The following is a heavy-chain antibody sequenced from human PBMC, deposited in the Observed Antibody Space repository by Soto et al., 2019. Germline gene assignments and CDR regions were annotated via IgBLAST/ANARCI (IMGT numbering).Heavy chain of an antibody. CDR2: INPTTGGT. CDR3: ARRYCSNIGCSHYFDY. Sequence: ASVKVSCKASGYTFTGNYLHWVRQAPGQGLEWMALINPTTGGTNYAQKFQGRVTMTWDTSINTAYMELSRMTSDDTAIYYCARRYCSNIGCSHYFDYWGQGTMVTVSS. J-gene: IGHJ4*02. D-gene: IGHD2-2*01. CDR1: GYTFTGNY. V-gene: IGHV1-2*02.